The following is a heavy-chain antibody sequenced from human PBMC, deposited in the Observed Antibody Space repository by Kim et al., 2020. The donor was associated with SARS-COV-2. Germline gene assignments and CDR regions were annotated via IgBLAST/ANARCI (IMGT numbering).Heavy chain of an antibody. CDR2: IKQDGSEK. D-gene: IGHD6-13*01. Sequence: GGSLRLSCAASGFTFSSYWLSWVRQAPGKGLEWVANIKQDGSEKYYVDSVKGRFTISRDNAKNSLYLQMNSLRAEDTAVYYCARDSGYSSSGNPTVYYYYDMGVWGQGTTVTVSS. V-gene: IGHV3-7*03. CDR3: ARDSGYSSSGNPTVYYYYDMGV. CDR1: GFTFSSYW. J-gene: IGHJ6*02.